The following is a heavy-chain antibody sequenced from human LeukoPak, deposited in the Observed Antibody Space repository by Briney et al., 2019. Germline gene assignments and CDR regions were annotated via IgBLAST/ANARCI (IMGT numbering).Heavy chain of an antibody. V-gene: IGHV4-59*01. J-gene: IGHJ4*02. CDR2: IYSSGST. CDR1: GGSISSYY. CDR3: AREAYGDTNYFDY. Sequence: SETLSLTCTVSGGSISSYYWSWIRQPPGKGLEWIGYIYSSGSTNYNPSLRSRVTISVDTSKNHLSLKLSSVTAADTAVYYCAREAYGDTNYFDYWGQGTLVTVSS. D-gene: IGHD4-17*01.